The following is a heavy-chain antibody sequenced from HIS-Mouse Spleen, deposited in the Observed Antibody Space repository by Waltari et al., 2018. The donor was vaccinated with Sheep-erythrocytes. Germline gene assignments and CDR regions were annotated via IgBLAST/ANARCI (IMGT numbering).Heavy chain of an antibody. V-gene: IGHV1-69*04. CDR2: IIPILVID. J-gene: IGHJ4*02. CDR3: AQTGATTPHFDY. Sequence: VQSQVQLVQSGAEVKVSCKASGGTFSSYAISWVRHAPGQGLEWMGRIIPILVIDKKAQKFQGRVTLTADQSTRTAYMELSSLRSEEPAVYYCAQTGATTPHFDYWGQGTLVTVSS. D-gene: IGHD1-26*01. CDR1: GGTFSSYA.